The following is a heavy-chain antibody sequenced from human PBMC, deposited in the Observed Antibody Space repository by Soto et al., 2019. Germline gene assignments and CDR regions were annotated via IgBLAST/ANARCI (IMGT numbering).Heavy chain of an antibody. Sequence: SVKVSCKGSGGTFSSYAISWVRQAPGQGLEWMGGIIPIFGTANYAQKFQGRVTITANESTSTAYMELSSLRSEDTAVYYCASSGYCSGGSCYGGDYYMDVWGKGTTVTVSS. J-gene: IGHJ6*03. CDR3: ASSGYCSGGSCYGGDYYMDV. CDR1: GGTFSSYA. D-gene: IGHD2-15*01. V-gene: IGHV1-69*13. CDR2: IIPIFGTA.